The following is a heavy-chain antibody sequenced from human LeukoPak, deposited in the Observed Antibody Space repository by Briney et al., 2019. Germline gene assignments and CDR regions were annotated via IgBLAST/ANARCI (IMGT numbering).Heavy chain of an antibody. Sequence: SGPTLVKPTQTLTLTCTFSGFSLITNGVGVGWIRQPPGKALEWLALIYWDGDKRYSPSLKSSLTTTTDTSKNQVVLTMTNMDPVDTATYYCAHKNGRGGGFDIWGQGTMVTVSS. V-gene: IGHV2-5*02. CDR1: GFSLITNGVG. D-gene: IGHD1-1*01. CDR3: AHKNGRGGGFDI. CDR2: IYWDGDK. J-gene: IGHJ3*02.